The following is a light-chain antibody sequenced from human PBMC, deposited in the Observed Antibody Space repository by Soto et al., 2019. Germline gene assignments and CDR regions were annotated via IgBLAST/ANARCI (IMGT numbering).Light chain of an antibody. J-gene: IGKJ3*01. CDR1: QNVNID. CDR3: QQYNTWPFT. CDR2: IAS. Sequence: EIVLTQSPATLSVSPGERATLSCRASQNVNIDLVWYQQKPGQAPKVLIFIASARDTGIPARFIGGGSETEFTLTISSLQPEDSAVYFCQQYNTWPFTFGPGTKVDIK. V-gene: IGKV3D-15*01.